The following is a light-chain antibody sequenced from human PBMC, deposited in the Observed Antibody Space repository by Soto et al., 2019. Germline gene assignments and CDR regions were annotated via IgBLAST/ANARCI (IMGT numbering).Light chain of an antibody. J-gene: IGKJ3*01. CDR3: QQSYSTLFT. V-gene: IGKV1-39*01. CDR1: QSISSY. CDR2: AAS. Sequence: DIQMTQSPSSLSASVGDRVTITCRASQSISSYLNWYQQKPGKAPKLLIYAASSLQSGVPSRFSGSGSGTDFTLTISSLQPEDFATYSCQQSYSTLFTFGPGTKVDI.